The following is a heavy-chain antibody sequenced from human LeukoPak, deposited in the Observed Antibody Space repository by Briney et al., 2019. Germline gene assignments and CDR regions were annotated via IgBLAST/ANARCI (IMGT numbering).Heavy chain of an antibody. D-gene: IGHD3-22*01. V-gene: IGHV1-18*01. Sequence: ASVTVSCTASGYTFTSYAISWVRQAPGQGLEWMGWICADKSNTNYAQNLQGRVTMTTDTSTSTAYMELRSLRSDDTAVFYCARDRHNTYYYDSSGYKYWGQGTLVTVSS. CDR3: ARDRHNTYYYDSSGYKY. CDR2: ICADKSNT. J-gene: IGHJ4*02. CDR1: GYTFTSYA.